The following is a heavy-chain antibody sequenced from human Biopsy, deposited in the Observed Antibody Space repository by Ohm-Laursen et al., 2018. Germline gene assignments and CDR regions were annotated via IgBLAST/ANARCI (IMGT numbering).Heavy chain of an antibody. V-gene: IGHV4-31*01. J-gene: IGHJ5*02. CDR2: IFNSANT. CDR1: GCSISSNNYY. CDR3: ARGDYFDSNGYFWFDT. Sequence: SVSLSFTCTVSGCSISSNNYYWSWIRQRPGKGLVWIGYIFNSANTYYNPSLKNLITISGDTSKNQFSLKLNSVTAADTAVYYCARGDYFDSNGYFWFDTWGQGTLVTVSS. D-gene: IGHD3-22*01.